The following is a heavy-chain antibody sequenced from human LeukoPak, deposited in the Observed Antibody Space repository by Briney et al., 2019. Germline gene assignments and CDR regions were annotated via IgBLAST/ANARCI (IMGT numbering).Heavy chain of an antibody. CDR3: AKGYYDYVWGSYYFDY. CDR2: ISGSGGST. CDR1: GFTFSSYA. V-gene: IGHV3-23*01. D-gene: IGHD3-16*01. Sequence: GGSLRLPCAASGFTFSSYAMSWVRQAPGKGLEWVSAISGSGGSTYYADSVKGRFTISRDNSRDTLYLQMNSLRAEDTAVYYCAKGYYDYVWGSYYFDYWGQGTLVTVSS. J-gene: IGHJ4*02.